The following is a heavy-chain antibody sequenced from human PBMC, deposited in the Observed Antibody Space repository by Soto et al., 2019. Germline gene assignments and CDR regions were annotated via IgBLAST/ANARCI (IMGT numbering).Heavy chain of an antibody. CDR2: IVPIYRTA. J-gene: IGHJ4*02. CDR1: GGTFSSYR. CDR3: ARDSGAKLSSS. Sequence: QVQLVQSGAEVKKPGSSVKVSCKASGGTFSSYRINWVRQAPGQGREWVGGIVPIYRTADYAQKFQGRVTITADESARTAYMELRSLKSQDTAVYYCARDSGAKLSSSWGQGTLVTVSS. V-gene: IGHV1-69*01. D-gene: IGHD6-13*01.